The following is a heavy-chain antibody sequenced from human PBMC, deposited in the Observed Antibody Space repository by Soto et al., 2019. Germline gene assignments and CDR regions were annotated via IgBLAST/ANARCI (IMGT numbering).Heavy chain of an antibody. D-gene: IGHD6-19*01. CDR3: ARGRSGWAPQECMDV. CDR1: GFTFSSYW. V-gene: IGHV3-7*01. Sequence: EVQLVESGGGLVQPGGSLRLSCAASGFTFSSYWMSWVRQAPGKGLEWVANIKQDGSEKYYVDSVKGRFTISRDNAKNSLYLQMNSLRAADTAVYYCARGRSGWAPQECMDVWGQGTTVTVSS. CDR2: IKQDGSEK. J-gene: IGHJ6*02.